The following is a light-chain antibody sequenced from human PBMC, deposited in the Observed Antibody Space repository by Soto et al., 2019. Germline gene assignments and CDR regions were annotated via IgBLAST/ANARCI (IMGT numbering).Light chain of an antibody. V-gene: IGLV2-11*01. J-gene: IGLJ3*02. CDR1: TGDVGTYNF. CDR2: DAS. Sequence: QSVLTQPRSVSGSPGQSVTISCTGTTGDVGTYNFVSWYQHHPGKAPKLMIYDASKRPSGVPDRFSASKSGNTASLTISGLQAEDEADYYCCSYTTTSTLGVFGGGTKVTVL. CDR3: CSYTTTSTLGV.